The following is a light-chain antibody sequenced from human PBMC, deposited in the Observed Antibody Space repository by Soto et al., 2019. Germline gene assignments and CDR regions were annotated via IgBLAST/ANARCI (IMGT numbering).Light chain of an antibody. J-gene: IGLJ2*01. CDR2: EVS. CDR3: SSYAGSNNLG. Sequence: QSALTQPPSASGSPGQSVTISCTGTSSDVGGYNYVSWYQQHPGRAPKLMIYEVSARPSGVPDRFSGSKSGNTASLTVSGLQAEDEADYYCSSYAGSNNLGFGGGTKLTV. V-gene: IGLV2-8*01. CDR1: SSDVGGYNY.